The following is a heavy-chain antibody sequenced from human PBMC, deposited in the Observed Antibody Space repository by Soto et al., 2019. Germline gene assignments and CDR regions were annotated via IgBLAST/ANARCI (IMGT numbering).Heavy chain of an antibody. CDR3: TTDPADPAGRVYGMDV. J-gene: IGHJ6*02. V-gene: IGHV3-15*07. Sequence: GGSLRLSCAASGFTFSNAWMNWVRQAPGKGLEWVGRIKSKTDGGTTDYAAPVKGRFTISRDHSKNTLYLQMNSLKTEDTAVYYCTTDPADPAGRVYGMDVWGQGTTVTVSS. CDR2: IKSKTDGGTT. CDR1: GFTFSNAW.